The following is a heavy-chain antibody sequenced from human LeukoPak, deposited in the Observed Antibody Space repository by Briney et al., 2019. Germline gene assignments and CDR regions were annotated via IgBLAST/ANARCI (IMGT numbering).Heavy chain of an antibody. CDR2: IKHDGSEK. D-gene: IGHD6-13*01. J-gene: IGHJ4*02. Sequence: GGSLRLSCIVSGFTFSSYWMSWVRQAPGKGLEWVANIKHDGSEKYYVDSVKGRFTISRDNAKNSVYLQVSSLRAEDTAVYYCARAQAAAIDYWGQGTLVTVSS. V-gene: IGHV3-7*01. CDR3: ARAQAAAIDY. CDR1: GFTFSSYW.